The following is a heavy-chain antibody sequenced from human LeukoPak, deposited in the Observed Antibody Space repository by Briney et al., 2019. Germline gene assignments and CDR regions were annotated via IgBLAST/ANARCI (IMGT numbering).Heavy chain of an antibody. D-gene: IGHD2-2*01. Sequence: GGSLRLSCAASGFTFSSYAMTWVRQAPGKGLEWVSAISGSGDSTYYADSVKGRFTISRDNSKNTLYLQMNSLRAEDTAVYYCARVEDIVVVVGLDYWGQGTLVTVSS. J-gene: IGHJ4*02. CDR3: ARVEDIVVVVGLDY. V-gene: IGHV3-23*01. CDR2: ISGSGDST. CDR1: GFTFSSYA.